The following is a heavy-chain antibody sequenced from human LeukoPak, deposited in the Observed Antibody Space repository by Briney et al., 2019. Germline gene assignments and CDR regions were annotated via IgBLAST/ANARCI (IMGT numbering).Heavy chain of an antibody. J-gene: IGHJ4*02. CDR2: IKQDGSEK. CDR1: GFIYSSYW. CDR3: ARTRPDWGWGGNFDY. V-gene: IGHV3-7*01. D-gene: IGHD7-27*01. Sequence: GGSRRLSCAASGFIYSSYWMSWVRQTPGKGLEWVAKIKQDGSEKYYVDSVKGRFTISRDNAKNSLFLQMTSVRADDTAMYYCARTRPDWGWGGNFDYWGQGILVSVSS.